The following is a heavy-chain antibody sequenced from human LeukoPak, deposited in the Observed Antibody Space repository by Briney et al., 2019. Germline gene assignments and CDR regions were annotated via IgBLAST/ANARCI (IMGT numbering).Heavy chain of an antibody. J-gene: IGHJ4*02. CDR1: GGSISSSTYY. D-gene: IGHD3-10*01. Sequence: PRETLSLTCTVSGGSISSSTYYWGWIRQPPGKGLEWIGSIYYSWSTYYNPSLKSRVTISVDTSKNQFSLKLSSVTAADTAVYYCARQSPLLWFGENYYFDYWGQGALVTVSS. CDR2: IYYSWST. CDR3: ARQSPLLWFGENYYFDY. V-gene: IGHV4-39*01.